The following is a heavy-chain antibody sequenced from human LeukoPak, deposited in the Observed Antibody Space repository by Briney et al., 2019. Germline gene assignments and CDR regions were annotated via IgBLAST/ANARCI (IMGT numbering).Heavy chain of an antibody. CDR1: GFTLSGSH. V-gene: IGHV3-73*01. CDR2: VRRNYET. D-gene: IGHD2-2*01. CDR3: ARQTNSCHDY. Sequence: GGSLRLSCAPSGFTLSGSHMHWVRQAPGKGLEWVGHVRRNYETSYGASVEGRFTISRDDSENTAYLHMNNLKTEDTAIYFCARQTNSCHDYWGQGTLVTVSS. J-gene: IGHJ4*02.